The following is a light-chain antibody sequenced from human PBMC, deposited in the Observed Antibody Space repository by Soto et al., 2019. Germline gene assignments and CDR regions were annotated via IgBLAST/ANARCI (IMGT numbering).Light chain of an antibody. CDR3: QQYGSSPIT. J-gene: IGKJ5*01. V-gene: IGKV3-20*01. CDR2: GAS. Sequence: EIVLTQSPGTLSLSPGERATLSCRASLSVSSNYLAWYQQKSGQAPRLLIYGASSRATGIPDRFSGSGSGTDFTLTISRLEPEDFAAYYCQQYGSSPITFGQGTRLEIK. CDR1: LSVSSNY.